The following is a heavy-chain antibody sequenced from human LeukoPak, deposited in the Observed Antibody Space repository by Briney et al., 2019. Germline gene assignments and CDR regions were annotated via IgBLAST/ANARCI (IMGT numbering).Heavy chain of an antibody. CDR2: IDSSGSII. CDR1: GFSVSSNF. Sequence: GGSLRLSCAASGFSVSSNFMNWVRQAPGKGLEWVSYIDSSGSIIYYADSVKGRFTISRDNAKNSLYLQMNSLRAEDTAVYYCASTPSSGWTTNWFDPWGQGTLVTVSS. CDR3: ASTPSSGWTTNWFDP. V-gene: IGHV3-48*04. J-gene: IGHJ5*02. D-gene: IGHD6-19*01.